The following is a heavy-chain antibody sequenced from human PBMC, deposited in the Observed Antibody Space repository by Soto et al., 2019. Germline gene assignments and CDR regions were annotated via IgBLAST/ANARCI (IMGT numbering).Heavy chain of an antibody. D-gene: IGHD3-10*01. CDR1: GVTFSSYD. Sequence: PGGSLRLSCAASGVTFSSYDMHWVRQATGKGLEWVSAIGTAGDTYYPGSVKGRFTISRENAKNSLYLQMNSLRAGDTAVYYCARASYGSGSYYNDRPFDYWGQGT. J-gene: IGHJ4*02. CDR3: ARASYGSGSYYNDRPFDY. V-gene: IGHV3-13*04. CDR2: IGTAGDT.